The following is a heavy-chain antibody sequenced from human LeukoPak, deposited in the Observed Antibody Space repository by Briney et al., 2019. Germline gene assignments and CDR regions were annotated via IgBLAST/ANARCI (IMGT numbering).Heavy chain of an antibody. CDR1: GGTFSSYA. J-gene: IGHJ4*02. CDR3: AREGDSSGWYYFDY. CDR2: IIPILGIA. D-gene: IGHD6-19*01. V-gene: IGHV1-69*04. Sequence: GSSVKVSCKASGGTFSSYAISWVRQAPGQGLEWMGRIIPILGIANYAQKFQGRVTITADKSTSTAYMELSSLRSEDTAVYYCAREGDSSGWYYFDYWGQGTLVTVSS.